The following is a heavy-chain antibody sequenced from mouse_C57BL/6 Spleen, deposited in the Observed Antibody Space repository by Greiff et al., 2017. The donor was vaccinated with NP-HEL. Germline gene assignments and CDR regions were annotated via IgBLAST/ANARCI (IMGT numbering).Heavy chain of an antibody. CDR1: GYAFSSSW. D-gene: IGHD2-2*01. CDR2: IYPGDGDT. V-gene: IGHV1-82*01. J-gene: IGHJ4*01. Sequence: QVQLKESGPELVKPGASVKISCKASGYAFSSSWMNWVKQRPGKGLEWIGRIYPGDGDTNYNGKFKGKATLTADKSSSTAYMQLSSLTSEDSAVYFCARSSSGYPFYYAMDYWGQGTSVTVSS. CDR3: ARSSSGYPFYYAMDY.